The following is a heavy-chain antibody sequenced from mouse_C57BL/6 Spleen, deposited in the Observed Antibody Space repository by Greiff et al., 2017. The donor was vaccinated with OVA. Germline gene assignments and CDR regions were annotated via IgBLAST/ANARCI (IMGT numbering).Heavy chain of an antibody. CDR1: GFTFSSYA. J-gene: IGHJ2*01. V-gene: IGHV5-4*01. CDR2: ISDGGSYT. Sequence: EVMLVESGGGLVKPGGSLKLSCAASGFTFSSYAMSWVRQTPEKRLEWVATISDGGSYTYYPGNVKGRFTISRDNAKNNLYLQMSHLKSEDTAMYYCARDRDFDYWGQGTTLTVSS. CDR3: ARDRDFDY.